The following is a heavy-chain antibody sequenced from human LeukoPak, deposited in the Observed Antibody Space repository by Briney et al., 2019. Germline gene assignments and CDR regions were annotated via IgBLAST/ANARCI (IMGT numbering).Heavy chain of an antibody. J-gene: IGHJ4*02. CDR2: FFYRGST. CDR1: GDSISPYY. V-gene: IGHV4-59*01. D-gene: IGHD4-23*01. CDR3: ARVSEGYGGNSAFDF. Sequence: SETLSLTCTVSGDSISPYYWSWIRQPPGKGLEWVGYFFYRGSTNYNASLKSRVTISLDTSKNQFSLKLSSVTAADTAVYYCARVSEGYGGNSAFDFWDQETLVTVSS.